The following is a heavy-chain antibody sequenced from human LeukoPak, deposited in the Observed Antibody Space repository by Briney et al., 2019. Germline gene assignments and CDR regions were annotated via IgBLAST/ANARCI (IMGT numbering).Heavy chain of an antibody. J-gene: IGHJ4*02. V-gene: IGHV1-24*01. CDR1: GYTFTGYY. CDR2: FHPEDGET. CDR3: ATGIVVAGTGYYFDY. D-gene: IGHD6-19*01. Sequence: ASVKVSCEASGYTFTGYYMHWVRQAPGKGLEWMGGFHPEDGETIYAQKFRGRVTMTEDTSTDTAYMELSSLRSEDSAVYYCATGIVVAGTGYYFDYWGQGTMVTVSS.